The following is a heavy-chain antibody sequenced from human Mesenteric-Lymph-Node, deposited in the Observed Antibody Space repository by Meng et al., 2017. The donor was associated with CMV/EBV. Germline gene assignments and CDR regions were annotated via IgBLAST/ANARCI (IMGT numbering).Heavy chain of an antibody. CDR1: GFTFSSYG. Sequence: GESLKISCAASGFTFSSYGMHWVRQAPGKGLEWVAFIRYDGSNKYYADSVKGRFTISRDNSKNSLYLQMSSLRAEDTAVYYCARPRFRGMDVWGRGTTVTVSS. J-gene: IGHJ6*02. V-gene: IGHV3-30*02. CDR3: ARPRFRGMDV. CDR2: IRYDGSNK.